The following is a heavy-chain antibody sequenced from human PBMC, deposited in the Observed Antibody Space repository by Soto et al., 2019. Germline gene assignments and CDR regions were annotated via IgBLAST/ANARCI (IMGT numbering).Heavy chain of an antibody. V-gene: IGHV1-69*10. CDR2: IIPIFGIT. CDR1: GHTSNKYS. J-gene: IGHJ4*02. Sequence: SVKVSCKASGHTSNKYSITWVRQVPGQGLEWMGGIIPIFGITNYAQKFKGRVTITTDTSTSTAYMELRSLRSEETAVYYCAIGTNGVYGDHVPFDYRGQGTLVTVSS. CDR3: AIGTNGVYGDHVPFDY. D-gene: IGHD4-17*01.